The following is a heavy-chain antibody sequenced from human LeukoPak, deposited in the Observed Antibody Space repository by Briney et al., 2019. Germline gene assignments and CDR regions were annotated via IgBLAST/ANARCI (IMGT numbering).Heavy chain of an antibody. CDR3: PKDATLYYYYDSSGYYYDY. D-gene: IGHD3-22*01. Sequence: GGSLRLSCAASGFTFDDYAMHWVRQAPGKGLEWVSGISWNSGSIGYADSVKGRFTISRDNAKNSLYLQMNSLRAEDTALYYCPKDATLYYYYDSSGYYYDYWGQGTLVTVSS. CDR1: GFTFDDYA. CDR2: ISWNSGSI. J-gene: IGHJ4*02. V-gene: IGHV3-9*01.